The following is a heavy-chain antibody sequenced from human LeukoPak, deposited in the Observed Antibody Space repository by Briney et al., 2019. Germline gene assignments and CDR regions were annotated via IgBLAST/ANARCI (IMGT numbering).Heavy chain of an antibody. V-gene: IGHV3-21*01. CDR3: ARVGGWYNWFDP. CDR1: GFTFTSYA. D-gene: IGHD4-23*01. CDR2: ISSSSSYI. Sequence: GGSLRVSCAASGFTFTSYAMTWVRQAPGKGLEWVSSISSSSSYIYYADSVKGRFTISRDNAKNSLYLQMNSLRAEDTAVYYCARVGGWYNWFDPWGQGTLVTVSS. J-gene: IGHJ5*02.